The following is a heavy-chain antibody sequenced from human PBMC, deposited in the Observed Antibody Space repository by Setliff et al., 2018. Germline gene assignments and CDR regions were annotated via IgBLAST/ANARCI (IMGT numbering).Heavy chain of an antibody. CDR3: ARASRFGTIKYRGDYYMDV. J-gene: IGHJ6*03. CDR2: INTNTGNP. V-gene: IGHV7-4-1*02. CDR1: GYPFISYD. Sequence: ASVKVSCKASGYPFISYDINWVRQAPGQGLEWMGWINTNTGNPIYVQGFTGRFVFSLDTSVSTAYLHISGLKAEDTAVYYCARASRFGTIKYRGDYYMDVWGKGTTVTVSS. D-gene: IGHD3-10*01.